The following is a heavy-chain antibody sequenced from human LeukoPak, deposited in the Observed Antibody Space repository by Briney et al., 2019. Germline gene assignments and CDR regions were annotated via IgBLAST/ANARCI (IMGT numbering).Heavy chain of an antibody. CDR3: ASLRADGGNYPRFDY. V-gene: IGHV4-31*03. CDR2: IYYSGSS. CDR1: GASISSTVHY. J-gene: IGHJ4*02. Sequence: PSETLSLTCTVSGASISSTVHYWGWIRQHPGKGLEWIGYIYYSGSSFYNPSLKSRVTMSLHTSRNQFSLNLKSVTAADTAVYYCASLRADGGNYPRFDYWGQGALVTVSA. D-gene: IGHD4-23*01.